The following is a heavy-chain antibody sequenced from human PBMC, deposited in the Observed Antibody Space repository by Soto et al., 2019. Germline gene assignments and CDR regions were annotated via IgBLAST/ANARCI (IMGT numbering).Heavy chain of an antibody. D-gene: IGHD6-13*01. CDR1: GYTFSNFW. Sequence: GASLKISCQSSGYTFSNFWIGWVRQFPGKGLEWMGIIYPGDHETRYSQSFHGKVTISADRSINTAFLQWNSLEASDTAFYFCSRSPRSSPYFDYWGQGALVTVSS. CDR3: SRSPRSSPYFDY. CDR2: IYPGDHET. J-gene: IGHJ4*02. V-gene: IGHV5-51*01.